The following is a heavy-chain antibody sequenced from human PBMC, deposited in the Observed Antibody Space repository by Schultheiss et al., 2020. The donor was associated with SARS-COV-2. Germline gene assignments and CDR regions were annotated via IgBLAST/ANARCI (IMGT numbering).Heavy chain of an antibody. CDR3: AREDGDGYNSDY. CDR1: GFTFSDYY. V-gene: IGHV3-11*01. J-gene: IGHJ4*02. Sequence: GESLKISCAASGFTFSDYYMSWIRQAPGKGLEWVSYISSSGSTIYYADSVKGRFTISRDNAKNSLYLQMNSLRAEDTAMYYCAREDGDGYNSDYWGQGTLVTVSS. D-gene: IGHD5-24*01. CDR2: ISSSGSTI.